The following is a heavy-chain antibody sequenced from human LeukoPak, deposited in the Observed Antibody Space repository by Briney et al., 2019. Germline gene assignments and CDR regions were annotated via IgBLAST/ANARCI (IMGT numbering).Heavy chain of an antibody. V-gene: IGHV1-69*01. CDR2: SIPIFGRA. Sequence: SVKVSCKASGGTFSSYAISWVRQAPGQGREWMGGSIPIFGRANYAQKFQGRVTTTADESTSTAYLELSSLRSEDTAVYYCAAPPGVDYYYMDVGGKGTTVTVS. J-gene: IGHJ6*03. CDR3: AAPPGVDYYYMDV. D-gene: IGHD2-15*01. CDR1: GGTFSSYA.